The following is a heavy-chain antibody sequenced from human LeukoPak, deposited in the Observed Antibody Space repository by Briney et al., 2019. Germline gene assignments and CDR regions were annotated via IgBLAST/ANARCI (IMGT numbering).Heavy chain of an antibody. CDR3: ARDGPRSGFKKYYYMDV. CDR1: GYTFTSYY. Sequence: ASVKVSCKASGYTFTSYYMHWVRQAPGQGLEWMGIINPSGGSTSYAQKFQGRVTMTRDTSTSTVYMELSSLRSEDTAVYYCARDGPRSGFKKYYYMDVWGKGTTVTVSS. J-gene: IGHJ6*03. CDR2: INPSGGST. D-gene: IGHD3-3*01. V-gene: IGHV1-46*01.